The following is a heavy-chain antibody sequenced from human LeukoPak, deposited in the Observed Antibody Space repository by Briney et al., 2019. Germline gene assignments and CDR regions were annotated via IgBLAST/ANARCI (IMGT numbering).Heavy chain of an antibody. CDR1: GFTFSNAW. CDR2: IKSKTDGGTT. J-gene: IGHJ6*02. V-gene: IGHV3-15*07. CDR3: TTAHMTTVTPDYYYYGMDA. D-gene: IGHD4-17*01. Sequence: GGSLRLSCAASGFTFSNAWMNWVRQAPGKGLEWVGRIKSKTDGGTTDYAAPVKGRFTISRDDSKNTLYLQMNSLKTEDTAVYYCTTAHMTTVTPDYYYYGMDAWGQGTTVTVSS.